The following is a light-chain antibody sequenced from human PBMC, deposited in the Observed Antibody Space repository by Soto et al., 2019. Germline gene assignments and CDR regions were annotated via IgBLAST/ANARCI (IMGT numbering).Light chain of an antibody. CDR1: QSVSSN. CDR2: ATS. Sequence: EVIVKLSPATLSVSKRERATLSCRASQSVSSNLAWYQQKPGQSPRLLIYATSTRATGVPARFSGSGSGTEFTLTISSLQSEDFATYYCQQYNQRPRTVGQGAKVDI. V-gene: IGKV3-15*01. J-gene: IGKJ1*01. CDR3: QQYNQRPRT.